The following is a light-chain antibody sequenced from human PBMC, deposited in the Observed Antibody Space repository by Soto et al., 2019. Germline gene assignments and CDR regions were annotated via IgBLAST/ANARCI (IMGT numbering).Light chain of an antibody. J-gene: IGKJ2*01. CDR3: QQSHSTPYT. CDR1: QSIDTY. Sequence: DIQMTQSPSSLSSSFGDRVTLTCRASQSIDTYLNWYQQKPGTAPKLLMYAASTLHSGVPSRFSGSGAGTDFNLTISSLQREDFATYSCQQSHSTPYTFGKGTKLEI. V-gene: IGKV1-39*01. CDR2: AAS.